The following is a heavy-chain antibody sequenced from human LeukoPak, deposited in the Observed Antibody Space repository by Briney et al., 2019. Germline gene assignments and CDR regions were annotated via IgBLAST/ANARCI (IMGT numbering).Heavy chain of an antibody. CDR1: GESFSGHY. D-gene: IGHD6-13*01. CDR3: ASDSYSSIFYY. Sequence: SETLSLTCAVYGESFSGHYWSWNWSWIRQPPGTGLEWIGEINHSGTINYNPSLKSRVTISVDMSKNQFSLKMSSVTAADTAVYYCASDSYSSIFYYWGQGTLVTVSS. CDR2: INHSGTI. V-gene: IGHV4-34*01. J-gene: IGHJ4*02.